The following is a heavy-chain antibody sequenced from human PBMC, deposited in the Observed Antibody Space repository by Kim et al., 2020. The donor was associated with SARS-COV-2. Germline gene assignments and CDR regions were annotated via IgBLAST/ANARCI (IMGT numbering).Heavy chain of an antibody. CDR2: GRT. D-gene: IGHD4-17*01. CDR3: AKDRSYGDY. Sequence: GRTYYADSVKGRFTISRDNSKNTLYLQMNSLRAEDTAVYYCAKDRSYGDYVGQGTLVTVSS. J-gene: IGHJ4*02. V-gene: IGHV3-23*01.